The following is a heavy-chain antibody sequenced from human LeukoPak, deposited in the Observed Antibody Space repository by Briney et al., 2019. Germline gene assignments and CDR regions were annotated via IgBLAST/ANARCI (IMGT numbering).Heavy chain of an antibody. D-gene: IGHD3-10*01. CDR3: ATGRITMVRADHYYYYGMDV. V-gene: IGHV1-24*01. CDR1: GYTLTELS. J-gene: IGHJ6*02. CDR2: FDPEDGET. Sequence: ASVKVSCKVTGYTLTELSMHWVRQAPGKGLEWKGGFDPEDGETIYAQKFQGRVTMTEDTSTDTAYMELSSLRSEDTAVYYCATGRITMVRADHYYYYGMDVWGQGTTVTVSS.